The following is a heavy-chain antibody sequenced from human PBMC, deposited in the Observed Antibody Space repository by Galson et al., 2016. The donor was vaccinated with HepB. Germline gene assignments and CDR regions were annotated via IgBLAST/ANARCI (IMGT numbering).Heavy chain of an antibody. D-gene: IGHD1-26*01. J-gene: IGHJ4*02. Sequence: PALVKPTQTLTLTRTVSGQSLQDSKVGVGWIRQPPGKAPEWLGIIYWDDDRRYSPSLKNRISIAQDMSKNEVVLTLANVEPGDTGTYYCARRLDSSGEPCFDYWGQGILVTVAS. CDR1: GQSLQDSKVG. V-gene: IGHV2-5*02. CDR2: IYWDDDR. CDR3: ARRLDSSGEPCFDY.